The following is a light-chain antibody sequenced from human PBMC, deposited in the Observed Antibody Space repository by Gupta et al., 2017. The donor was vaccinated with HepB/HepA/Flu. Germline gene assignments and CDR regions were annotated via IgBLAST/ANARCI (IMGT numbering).Light chain of an antibody. CDR1: SSHIGTSF. J-gene: IGLJ2*01. Sequence: QSVLTQSPSASETPGQRVTISCSGSSSHIGTSFVYWYQQLPGTAPKLLIYRNNERPSGVPDRFSGSKSGTSASLAISGLRSEDAADYYCAAWDVTLSGVVFGGGTKLTVL. CDR3: AAWDVTLSGVV. CDR2: RNN. V-gene: IGLV1-47*01.